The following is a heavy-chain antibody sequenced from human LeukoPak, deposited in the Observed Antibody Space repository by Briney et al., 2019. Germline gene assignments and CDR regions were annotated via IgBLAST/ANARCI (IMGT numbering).Heavy chain of an antibody. V-gene: IGHV4-59*01. D-gene: IGHD2-15*01. CDR3: VRASVESGGAFDI. CDR2: VSFGGGT. Sequence: KPSETLSLTCTVSGGSISTDYWSWIRQPPGKGLDWIGYVSFGGGTNYNPSLKSRVITSADTSKNQFSLNLTSVTAADTAVYYCVRASVESGGAFDIWGQGAMVTVSS. CDR1: GGSISTDY. J-gene: IGHJ3*02.